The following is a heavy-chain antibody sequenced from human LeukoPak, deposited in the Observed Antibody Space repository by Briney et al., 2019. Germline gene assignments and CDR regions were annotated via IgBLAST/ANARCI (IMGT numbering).Heavy chain of an antibody. D-gene: IGHD2-2*03. CDR3: ARDLGGYCSCTSCSGVYAFDI. J-gene: IGHJ3*02. CDR2: INTDGSST. Sequence: GGSLRLSCAASGFTFSSYWMHWVRQAPGKGLVWVSRINTDGSSTSYADSVKGRFTISRDNAKNTLYLQMNSLRAEDTAVYYCARDLGGYCSCTSCSGVYAFDIWGQGTMVTVSS. V-gene: IGHV3-74*01. CDR1: GFTFSSYW.